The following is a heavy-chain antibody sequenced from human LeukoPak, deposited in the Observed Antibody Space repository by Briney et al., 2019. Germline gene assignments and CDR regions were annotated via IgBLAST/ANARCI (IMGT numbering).Heavy chain of an antibody. CDR2: INPSGGST. CDR1: GYTFTSYY. D-gene: IGHD3-10*01. J-gene: IGHJ4*02. V-gene: IGHV1-46*01. Sequence: GASVKVSCKASGYTFTSYYMHWVRQAPGQGLEWMGIINPSGGSTSYAQKFQGRVTMTRDMSTSTVYMELSSLRSEDTAVYYCARGGLLWFGELHYYFDYWGQGTLVTVSS. CDR3: ARGGLLWFGELHYYFDY.